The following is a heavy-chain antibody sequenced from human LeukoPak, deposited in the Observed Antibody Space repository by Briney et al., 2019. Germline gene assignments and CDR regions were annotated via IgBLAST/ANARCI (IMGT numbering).Heavy chain of an antibody. V-gene: IGHV4-38-2*02. J-gene: IGHJ6*04. D-gene: IGHD3-10*01. CDR3: ARDLRVRGVTYYYHYYGMDV. CDR2: ISHSGST. Sequence: PSETLSLTCTVSGYSISSTYYGGWIRQPPGKGLEWIASISHSGSTYYNPSLKSRVTISVDTSKNQFSLKLSSVTAADTAVYYCARDLRVRGVTYYYHYYGMDVWGKGTTVTVSS. CDR1: GYSISSTYY.